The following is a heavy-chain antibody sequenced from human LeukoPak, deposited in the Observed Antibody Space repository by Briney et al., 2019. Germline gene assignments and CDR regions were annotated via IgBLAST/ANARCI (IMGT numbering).Heavy chain of an antibody. CDR2: VWFDGTNK. CDR1: GFTFTNYG. V-gene: IGHV3-33*01. Sequence: PGGSLRLSCAASGFTFTNYGMHWVRQAPGKGLEWVAVVWFDGTNKYYADSVKGRFTISRDNSKNTVYLQMNSLRAEDTAVYYCARDYVGATSPWGQGTLVTVSS. CDR3: ARDYVGATSP. D-gene: IGHD1-26*01. J-gene: IGHJ5*02.